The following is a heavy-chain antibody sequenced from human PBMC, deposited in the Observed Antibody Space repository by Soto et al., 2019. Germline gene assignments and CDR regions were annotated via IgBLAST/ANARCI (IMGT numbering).Heavy chain of an antibody. D-gene: IGHD3-10*01. CDR2: IIPIFGTA. CDR3: ARAWQPSEDGAGIRYNWFDP. V-gene: IGHV1-69*12. Sequence: QVQLVQSGAEVKKPGSSVKVSCKASGGTFSSYAISWVRQAPGQGLEWMGGIIPIFGTANYAQKFQGRVTITADESTSTAYMELSSLRSEDTAVYYCARAWQPSEDGAGIRYNWFDPWGQGTLVTVSS. J-gene: IGHJ5*02. CDR1: GGTFSSYA.